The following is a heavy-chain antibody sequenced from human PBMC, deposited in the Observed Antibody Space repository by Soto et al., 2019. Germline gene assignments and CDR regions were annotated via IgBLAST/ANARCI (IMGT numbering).Heavy chain of an antibody. V-gene: IGHV1-69*06. Sequence: ASVKVSCKSSGGALRSYTMSWVRHAPGQGLECMGGITPTFGAANYAQKFEGRVTISADKSTTTAYMELSNLTSEDTAVYYCARDEIAVANRVGMDVWGQGTTVTVSS. D-gene: IGHD6-19*01. CDR3: ARDEIAVANRVGMDV. CDR1: GGALRSYT. CDR2: ITPTFGAA. J-gene: IGHJ6*02.